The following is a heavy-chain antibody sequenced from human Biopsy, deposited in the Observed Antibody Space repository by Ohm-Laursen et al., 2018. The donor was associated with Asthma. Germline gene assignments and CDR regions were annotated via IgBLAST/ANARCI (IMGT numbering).Heavy chain of an antibody. CDR2: ISYDGSNK. V-gene: IGHV3-30-3*01. CDR1: GFTFSSYA. D-gene: IGHD6-19*01. Sequence: SLRLSCAASGFTFSSYAMNWVRQAPGKGLEWVAVISYDGSNKYYADSVKGRFTISRDNSKNTLHLQMNSLRAEDTAVYYCAREGIAVAHFDYWGQGTLVTVSS. J-gene: IGHJ4*02. CDR3: AREGIAVAHFDY.